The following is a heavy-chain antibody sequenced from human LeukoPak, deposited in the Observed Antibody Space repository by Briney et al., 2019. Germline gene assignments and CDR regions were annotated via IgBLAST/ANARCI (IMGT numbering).Heavy chain of an antibody. Sequence: GGSLRLSCAASGFTFSDYYMSWIRQASGKGLEWVSYISSSGSTIYYADSVKGRFTISRDNAKNTLYLQMNSLRVEYTAVYYCVCLGLGGLSLDWGQGTLVTVSS. D-gene: IGHD3-16*01. CDR2: ISSSGSTI. CDR1: GFTFSDYY. V-gene: IGHV3-11*04. J-gene: IGHJ4*02. CDR3: VCLGLGGLSLD.